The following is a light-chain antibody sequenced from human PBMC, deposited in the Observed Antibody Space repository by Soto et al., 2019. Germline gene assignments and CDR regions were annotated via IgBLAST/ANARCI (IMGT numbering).Light chain of an antibody. V-gene: IGKV3-20*01. Sequence: TQSSATLSVSPGERATLSCRASQTVSNNYLAWCQQKPGQAPRVIMYGASRRATGIPDRFSGGGSGTDFTLTISRLEPEDFAVYFCQQYAGPPTTFGHGTRLEIK. J-gene: IGKJ5*01. CDR1: QTVSNNY. CDR3: QQYAGPPTT. CDR2: GAS.